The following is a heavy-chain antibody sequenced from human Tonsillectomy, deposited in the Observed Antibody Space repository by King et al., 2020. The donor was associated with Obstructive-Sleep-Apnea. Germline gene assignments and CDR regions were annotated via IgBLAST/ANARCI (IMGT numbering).Heavy chain of an antibody. J-gene: IGHJ6*02. CDR2: IFYSGNA. V-gene: IGHV4-59*07. D-gene: IGHD2-2*01. CDR3: ARFCSTTSCPSYGLDV. Sequence: MQLQESGPGLVKPSDTLSLTCTVSGASISSYYWSWIRQPPGKGLEWVGHIFYSGNADYNPSLKSRVTFSVDTSKSPFSLKLRSVTAADTAVYYCARFCSTTSCPSYGLDVWGQGTTVTVSS. CDR1: GASISSYY.